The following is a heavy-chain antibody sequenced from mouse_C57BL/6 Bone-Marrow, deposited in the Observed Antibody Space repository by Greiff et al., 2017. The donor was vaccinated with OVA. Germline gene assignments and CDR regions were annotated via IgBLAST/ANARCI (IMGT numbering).Heavy chain of an antibody. CDR3: ARHYDYIYYAMDY. V-gene: IGHV1-59*01. J-gene: IGHJ4*01. CDR1: GYTFTSYW. CDR2: IDPSDSYT. D-gene: IGHD2-4*01. Sequence: QVQLKQPGAELVRPGTSVKLSCKASGYTFTSYWMHWVKQRPGQGLEWIGVIDPSDSYTNYNQKFKGKATLTVDTSSSTAYMQLSSLTSEDSAVYYCARHYDYIYYAMDYWGQGTSVTVSS.